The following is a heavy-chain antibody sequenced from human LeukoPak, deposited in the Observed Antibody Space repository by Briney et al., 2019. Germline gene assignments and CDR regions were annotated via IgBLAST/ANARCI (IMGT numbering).Heavy chain of an antibody. CDR3: ARSSGYDSSYGMDV. Sequence: GGSLRLSCAASGFTFSSYAMSWVRQAPGKGLEWVSVIYSGGSTYYADSVKGRFTISRDNSKNTLYLQMNSLRAEDTAVYYCARSSGYDSSYGMDVWGQGTTVTVSS. CDR1: GFTFSSYA. D-gene: IGHD5-12*01. CDR2: IYSGGST. V-gene: IGHV3-53*05. J-gene: IGHJ6*02.